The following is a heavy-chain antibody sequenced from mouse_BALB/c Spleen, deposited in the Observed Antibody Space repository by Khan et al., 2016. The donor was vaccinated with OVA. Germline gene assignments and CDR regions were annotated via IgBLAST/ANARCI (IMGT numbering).Heavy chain of an antibody. V-gene: IGHV1-20*02. CDR3: ARIYGSDFDY. Sequence: EVQLVETGPELVTPGASVKISCKASGYSFTGYFMNWVMQSHGKSLEWIGRINPHIGETFYNQKFKAKATLTVDESSSTAHMELRSLASEDSAVYYCARIYGSDFDYWGQGTTLTVSS. D-gene: IGHD1-1*01. CDR2: INPHIGET. J-gene: IGHJ2*01. CDR1: GYSFTGYF.